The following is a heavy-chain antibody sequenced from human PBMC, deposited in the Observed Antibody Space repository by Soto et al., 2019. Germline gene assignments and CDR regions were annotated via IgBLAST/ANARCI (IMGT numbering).Heavy chain of an antibody. V-gene: IGHV3-21*01. CDR3: ERTIPHSTSWYSAAPLDS. J-gene: IGHJ4*02. CDR2: ISSSSNYI. Sequence: PGGSLRLSCAASGFTFSSYSINWVRQAPGKGLEWVSSISSSSNYIYYADSVKGRFTISRDNAKNSLYLQMNSLRAEDTTAYYYERTIPHSTSWYSAAPLDSWGQGTLVTVSS. CDR1: GFTFSSYS. D-gene: IGHD6-13*01.